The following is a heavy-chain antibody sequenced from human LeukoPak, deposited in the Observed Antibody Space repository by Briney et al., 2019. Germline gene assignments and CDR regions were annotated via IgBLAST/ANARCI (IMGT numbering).Heavy chain of an antibody. V-gene: IGHV6-1*01. Sequence: SQTLSLTCAISGDSVSSRQSPSRGLEWLGRTYYRSKWYNDYAVSVKSRITINPDTSKNQFSLQLSSVTPEDTAVYYCARARLRASERDFDYWGQGTLVTVSS. CDR2: TYYRSKWYN. J-gene: IGHJ4*02. D-gene: IGHD3-3*01. CDR1: GDSVSS. CDR3: ARARLRASERDFDY.